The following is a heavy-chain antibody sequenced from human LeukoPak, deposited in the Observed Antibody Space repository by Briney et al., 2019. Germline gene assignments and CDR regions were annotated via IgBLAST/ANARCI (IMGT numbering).Heavy chain of an antibody. Sequence: PGGSLRLSCAASGFTFSSYSMNWVRQAPGKGLEWVSYISSSSSTIYYADSVKGRFTISRDNAKNSLYLQMNSLRDEDTAVYYCARESPGYDYVWGSYRNLDYWGQGTLVTVSS. CDR1: GFTFSSYS. J-gene: IGHJ4*02. CDR2: ISSSSSTI. CDR3: ARESPGYDYVWGSYRNLDY. D-gene: IGHD3-16*02. V-gene: IGHV3-48*02.